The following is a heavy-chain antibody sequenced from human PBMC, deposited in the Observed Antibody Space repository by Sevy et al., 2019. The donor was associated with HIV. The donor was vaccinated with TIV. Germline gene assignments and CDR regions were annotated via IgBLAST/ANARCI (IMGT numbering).Heavy chain of an antibody. CDR1: GYTFTNND. CDR3: ARVVLVAPVGGVGFDP. CDR2: MNPKSGNT. Sequence: ASVKVSCKASGYTFTNNDINWVRQATGQGLQWMGWMNPKSGNTGYAQKFQGRVTFTWNVSITTAYMELSGLRSADTAVYFCARVVLVAPVGGVGFDPWGQGTLVTVSS. J-gene: IGHJ5*02. V-gene: IGHV1-8*01. D-gene: IGHD3-16*01.